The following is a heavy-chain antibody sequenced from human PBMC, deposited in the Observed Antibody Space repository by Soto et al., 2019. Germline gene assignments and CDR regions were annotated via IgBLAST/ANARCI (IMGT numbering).Heavy chain of an antibody. Sequence: SETLSLTCTVSGGSISSSTYHWAWIRQPPGKGLEWIASIYYTGTTYYSPSLKSRVTISVDTSKNHFSLKLSSVTAADTAVYYCSRERESASEYSGQGTLVTVSS. J-gene: IGHJ4*02. V-gene: IGHV4-39*02. CDR1: GGSISSSTYH. CDR3: SRERESASEY. CDR2: IYYTGTT.